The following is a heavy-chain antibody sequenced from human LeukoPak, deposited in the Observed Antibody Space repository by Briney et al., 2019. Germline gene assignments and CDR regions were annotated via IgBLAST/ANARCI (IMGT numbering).Heavy chain of an antibody. V-gene: IGHV1-69*13. CDR1: GGTFSSYA. CDR2: IIPIFGTA. CDR3: ASPYYDFWSGRELGMDV. D-gene: IGHD3-3*01. J-gene: IGHJ6*02. Sequence: ASVKVSCKASGGTFSSYAISWVGQAAGQGLEWMGGIIPIFGTANYAQKFQGRVTITADESTSTAYMELSSLRSEDTAVYYCASPYYDFWSGRELGMDVWGQGTTVTVSS.